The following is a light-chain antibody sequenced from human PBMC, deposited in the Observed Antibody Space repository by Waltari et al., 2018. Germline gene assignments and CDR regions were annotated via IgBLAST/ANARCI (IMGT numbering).Light chain of an antibody. CDR1: QSLLHNNGNNY. J-gene: IGKJ3*01. CDR2: LGS. CDR3: MQALQTPPT. V-gene: IGKV2-28*01. Sequence: EIVMTQSPLSLPVTPGEPASISCRFSQSLLHNNGNNYLGWYVQKPGQSPQVLIDLGSNRASGVPDRFSGSGSGTDFTLKISRVEAEDVGIYYCMQALQTPPTFGPGTKVDIK.